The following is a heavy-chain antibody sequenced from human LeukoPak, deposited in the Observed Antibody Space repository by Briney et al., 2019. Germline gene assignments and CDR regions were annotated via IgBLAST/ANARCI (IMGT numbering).Heavy chain of an antibody. CDR1: GFTFSNYA. D-gene: IGHD3-22*01. J-gene: IGHJ4*02. CDR2: ITGSGGTT. CDR3: ARGRDYYDSSGYLGY. V-gene: IGHV3-23*01. Sequence: GGSLRLSCAASGFTFSNYAMNWVRQAPGKGLEWVSAITGSGGTTYYADSTKGRFTISRDNSKNTLYLQMNSLRAEDTAVYYCARGRDYYDSSGYLGYWGQGTLVTVSS.